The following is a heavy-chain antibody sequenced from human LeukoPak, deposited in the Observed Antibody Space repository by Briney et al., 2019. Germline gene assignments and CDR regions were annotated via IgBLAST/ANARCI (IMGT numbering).Heavy chain of an antibody. J-gene: IGHJ3*02. V-gene: IGHV3-7*01. CDR2: IKQDGSEK. CDR3: ARDHYDILTGYSPTDAFDI. D-gene: IGHD3-9*01. Sequence: GGSLRLSCAASGFTFSSYWMSWVRQAPGKGLEWVANIKQDGSEKYYVDSVKGRFTISRDNAKNSLYLQMNSLRAEDTAVYYCARDHYDILTGYSPTDAFDIWGQGTMVTVSS. CDR1: GFTFSSYW.